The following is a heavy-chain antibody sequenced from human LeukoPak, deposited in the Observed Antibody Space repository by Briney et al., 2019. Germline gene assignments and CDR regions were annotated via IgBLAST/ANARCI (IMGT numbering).Heavy chain of an antibody. CDR3: ARRLGRSFDY. CDR2: INIGNGNT. J-gene: IGHJ4*02. D-gene: IGHD2-21*01. Sequence: GASVKVSCTASGYTFINHAIHWVHQAPGQRLEWMGWINIGNGNTKYSQNFQGRITITRDTSATTAYMDLSSLRSEDTAMYYCARRLGRSFDYWGQGTLVTVSS. V-gene: IGHV1-3*04. CDR1: GYTFINHA.